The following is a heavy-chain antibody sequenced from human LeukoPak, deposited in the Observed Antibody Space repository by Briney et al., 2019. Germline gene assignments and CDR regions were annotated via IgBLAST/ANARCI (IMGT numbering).Heavy chain of an antibody. J-gene: IGHJ4*02. D-gene: IGHD6-19*01. CDR2: IRSKAYGGTT. CDR3: TRELGGWYHSARYYFDY. Sequence: PGGSLRLSCTASGFTFGDYAMSWVRQAPGKGLEWVGFIRSKAYGGTTEYAASVKGRFTISRDDSKSIAYLQMNSLKTEDTAVYYCTRELGGWYHSARYYFDYWGQGTLVTVSS. CDR1: GFTFGDYA. V-gene: IGHV3-49*04.